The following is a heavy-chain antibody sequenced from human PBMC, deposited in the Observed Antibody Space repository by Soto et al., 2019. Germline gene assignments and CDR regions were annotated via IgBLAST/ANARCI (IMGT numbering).Heavy chain of an antibody. J-gene: IGHJ6*02. D-gene: IGHD6-6*01. CDR1: GYTFTGYY. V-gene: IGHV1-2*02. CDR3: ARGVSRSSGMDV. CDR2: INPNSGGT. Sequence: ASVKVSCKASGYTFTGYYMHWVRQAPGRGLEWMGWINPNSGGTNYAQKFQGRVTMTRDTSISTAYMELSRLRSDDTAVYYCARGVSRSSGMDVWGQGTTVTVSS.